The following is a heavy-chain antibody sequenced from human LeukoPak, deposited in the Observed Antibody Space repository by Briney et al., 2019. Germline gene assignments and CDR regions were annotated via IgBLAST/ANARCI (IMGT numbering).Heavy chain of an antibody. V-gene: IGHV3-21*01. CDR1: GFTFSSHS. D-gene: IGHD2-2*01. CDR3: VRIGYCSRTSCSEHPEPVNDY. Sequence: PGGSLRLSCAASGFTFSSHSMNWVRQAPGKGLEWVSSISSSSSHTYYADSVKGRFTISRDNAKNSLYLQMNTLRAEDTAVYYCVRIGYCSRTSCSEHPEPVNDYWGQGTLVIVSS. J-gene: IGHJ4*02. CDR2: ISSSSSHT.